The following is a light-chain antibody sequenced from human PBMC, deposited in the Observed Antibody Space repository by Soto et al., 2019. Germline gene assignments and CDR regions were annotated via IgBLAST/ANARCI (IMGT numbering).Light chain of an antibody. J-gene: IGLJ2*01. CDR1: SSDVGAYNY. CDR3: SSYAGSNKLI. CDR2: EVS. V-gene: IGLV2-8*01. Sequence: QSARTQPPSASGSPGQSVTMSGTGTSSDVGAYNYVSWYQEHPGKARKLMIYEVSKRPSGVPDRFSGSKSGNTASLNVSGLQAEDEAEYYCSSYAGSNKLIFGGGTKLTVL.